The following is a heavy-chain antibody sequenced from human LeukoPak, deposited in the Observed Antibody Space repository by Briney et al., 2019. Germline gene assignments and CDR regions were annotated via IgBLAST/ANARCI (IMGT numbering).Heavy chain of an antibody. CDR1: GFPLSSYS. V-gene: IGHV3-48*01. Sequence: GRSLRLSCAASGFPLSSYSINWVRQAPGKGLEWVSYISSSGSAIYYVDSVKGRFTVSRDNAKNSLFLQMNSPRAEDTAVYYCVRVKGSHFDYWGQGALVTVSS. CDR2: ISSSGSAI. CDR3: VRVKGSHFDY. D-gene: IGHD2-15*01. J-gene: IGHJ4*02.